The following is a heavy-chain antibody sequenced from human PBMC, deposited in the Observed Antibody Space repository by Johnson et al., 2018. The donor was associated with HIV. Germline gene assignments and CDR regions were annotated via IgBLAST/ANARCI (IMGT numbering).Heavy chain of an antibody. CDR3: ARAVGVWGDQLGFDI. CDR1: GFTFDDYA. Sequence: EVQLVESGGGLVQPGRSLRLSCAASGFTFDDYAMHWVRQAPGKGLEWVSGINWHGGSTTYADSVKGRFTISRDNAKNSLDLQMNSLRGEDTALYYCARAVGVWGDQLGFDIWGQGTMVTVS. CDR2: INWHGGST. D-gene: IGHD3-16*01. V-gene: IGHV3-9*01. J-gene: IGHJ3*02.